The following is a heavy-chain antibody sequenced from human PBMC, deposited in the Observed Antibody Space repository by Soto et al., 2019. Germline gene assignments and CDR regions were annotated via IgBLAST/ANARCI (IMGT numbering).Heavy chain of an antibody. CDR3: TRKYYSEAPGFDV. CDR2: TRSKEYGGRI. Sequence: GGSLSLSCTASGFAFGDFAISWVRQAPGKGLEWVGVTRSKEYGGRIDIAASVKGRFSISRSDSKSIAYLQMNSLRAEDTALYYCTRKYYSEAPGFDVWGQGTMVTVSS. CDR1: GFAFGDFA. D-gene: IGHD3-16*01. V-gene: IGHV3-49*04. J-gene: IGHJ3*01.